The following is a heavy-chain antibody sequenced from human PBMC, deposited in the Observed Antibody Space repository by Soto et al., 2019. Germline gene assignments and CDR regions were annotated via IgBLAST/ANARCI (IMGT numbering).Heavy chain of an antibody. CDR3: ARVIAAAVNWFDP. D-gene: IGHD6-13*01. CDR2: IYHSGST. V-gene: IGHV4-4*02. J-gene: IGHJ5*02. Sequence: QVQLQESGPGLVKPSGTLSLTCAVSGGSISSSNWWSWVRQPPGKGLEWIGEIYHSGSTNYNPSLKRRLTISVDKSKSQFSLTLSSVTAAATAVYYCARVIAAAVNWFDPWGQGTLVTVSS. CDR1: GGSISSSNW.